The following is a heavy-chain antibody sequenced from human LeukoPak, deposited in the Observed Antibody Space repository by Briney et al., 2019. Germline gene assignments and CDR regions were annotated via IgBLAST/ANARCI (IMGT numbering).Heavy chain of an antibody. CDR3: ARNLAAAGTDY. CDR1: GFTFSNYA. Sequence: PGGSLRLSCAASGFTFSNYAMSWVRQAPGKGLERVSSISGSGVSTNYADSVKGRFTISRDNSKGTLYLQMNSLRAEDTAVYYCARNLAAAGTDYWGQGTLVTVSS. D-gene: IGHD6-13*01. V-gene: IGHV3-23*01. CDR2: ISGSGVST. J-gene: IGHJ4*02.